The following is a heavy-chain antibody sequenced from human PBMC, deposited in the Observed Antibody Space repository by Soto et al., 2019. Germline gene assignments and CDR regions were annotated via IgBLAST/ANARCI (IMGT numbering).Heavy chain of an antibody. CDR1: GFTFSNAW. CDR2: IKSKTDGGTT. V-gene: IGHV3-15*01. Sequence: GGSLRLSCAASGFTFSNAWMSWVRQAPGKGLEWVGRIKSKTDGGTTDYAAPVKGRFTISRDDSKNTLYLQMNSLKTEDTAVYYCTTDHIVVVPAAINPQTNFDYWGQGTLVTVSS. CDR3: TTDHIVVVPAAINPQTNFDY. J-gene: IGHJ4*02. D-gene: IGHD2-2*01.